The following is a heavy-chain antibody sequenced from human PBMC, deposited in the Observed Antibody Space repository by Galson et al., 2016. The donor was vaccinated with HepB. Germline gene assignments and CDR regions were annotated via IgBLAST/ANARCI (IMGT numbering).Heavy chain of an antibody. CDR3: AGGGIVGKPYFDY. CDR1: GYSISSDFY. J-gene: IGHJ4*02. V-gene: IGHV4-38-2*02. Sequence: SETLSLTCSVSGYSISSDFYWAWIRQPPGKGLEWIGSVYHTGYTYDNPSVKNRVTISVDTSKNQFSLKLSSVTAADTAMYYCAGGGIVGKPYFDYWGQGTLVTVAS. D-gene: IGHD1-26*01. CDR2: VYHTGYT.